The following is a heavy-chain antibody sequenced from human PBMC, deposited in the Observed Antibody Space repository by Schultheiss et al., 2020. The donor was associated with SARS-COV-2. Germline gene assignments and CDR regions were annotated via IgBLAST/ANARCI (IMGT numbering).Heavy chain of an antibody. D-gene: IGHD1-26*01. V-gene: IGHV1-18*01. CDR1: GYTFTSYG. CDR2: INPNSGGT. J-gene: IGHJ4*02. Sequence: ASVKVSCKASGYTFTSYGISWVRQAPGQGLEWMGRINPNSGGTNYAQKFQDRATMTTDTSTSTAYMELRSLGSDDTAVYYCATGFLRVGADWGQGTLVTVSS. CDR3: ATGFLRVGAD.